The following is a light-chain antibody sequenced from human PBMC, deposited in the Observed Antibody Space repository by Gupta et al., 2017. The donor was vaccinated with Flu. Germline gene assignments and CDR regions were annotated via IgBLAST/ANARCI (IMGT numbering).Light chain of an antibody. Sequence: ASVGDRVTITCRASQSISSWLAWYQQKPGKAPKLLIYKASSLESGVPSRFSGSGSGTEFTLTISSLQPDDFATYYCQQYNTYSYTFGQGTKLEIK. V-gene: IGKV1-5*03. CDR1: QSISSW. J-gene: IGKJ2*01. CDR2: KAS. CDR3: QQYNTYSYT.